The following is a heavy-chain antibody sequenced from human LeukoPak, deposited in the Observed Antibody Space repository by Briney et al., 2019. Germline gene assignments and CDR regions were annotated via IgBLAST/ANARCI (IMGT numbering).Heavy chain of an antibody. J-gene: IGHJ5*02. CDR2: IYYSGST. CDR3: ARHCGGDYYSGLWFDP. D-gene: IGHD2-21*02. V-gene: IGHV4-39*01. CDR1: GGSISSSSYY. Sequence: SETLSLTCTVSGGSISSSSYYWGWIRQPPGKGLEWIGSIYYSGSTYYSPSLKSRVTISVDTSKNQFSLKLSSVTAADTAVYYCARHCGGDYYSGLWFDPWGQGTLVTVSS.